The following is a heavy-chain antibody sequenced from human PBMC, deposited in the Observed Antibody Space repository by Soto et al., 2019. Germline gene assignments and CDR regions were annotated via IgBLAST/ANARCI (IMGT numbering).Heavy chain of an antibody. CDR3: ARGGLHSSSWYSPRSYYDYGMDV. J-gene: IGHJ6*02. Sequence: ASVKVSCKASGYTFTSYDINWVRQATGQGLEWMGWMNPNSGNTGYAQKFQGRVTMTRNTSISTAYMELGSLRSEDTAVYYCARGGLHSSSWYSPRSYYDYGMDVWG. V-gene: IGHV1-8*01. CDR1: GYTFTSYD. CDR2: MNPNSGNT. D-gene: IGHD6-13*01.